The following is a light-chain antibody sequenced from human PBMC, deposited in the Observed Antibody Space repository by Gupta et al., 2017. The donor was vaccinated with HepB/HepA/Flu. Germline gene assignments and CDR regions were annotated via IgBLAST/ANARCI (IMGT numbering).Light chain of an antibody. J-gene: IGKJ2*01. CDR1: QSLLFGSNNKNY. CDR2: WAS. Sequence: DIVMTQSPDSLAVSLGERATINFRSSQSLLFGSNNKNYLAWYQQKPGLPPRLLIYWASTRESGVPDRFSGSGSGTDFTLTISSLQAEDVAVYFCHQYYNTPYTFGQGTKLEIE. CDR3: HQYYNTPYT. V-gene: IGKV4-1*01.